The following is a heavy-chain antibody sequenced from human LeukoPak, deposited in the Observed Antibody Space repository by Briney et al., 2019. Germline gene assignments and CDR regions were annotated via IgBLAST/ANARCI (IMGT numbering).Heavy chain of an antibody. D-gene: IGHD2-15*01. V-gene: IGHV3-13*01. CDR3: ARGSYCSGGSCYTGYYYYGMDV. CDR1: GFTFSSYD. Sequence: GGSLRLSCAASGFTFSSYDMHWVRQATGKGLEWVSAIGTAGDTYYPGSVKGRFTISRENAKNSLYLQMNSLRAGDTAVYYCARGSYCSGGSCYTGYYYYGMDVWGQGTTVTVSS. J-gene: IGHJ6*02. CDR2: IGTAGDT.